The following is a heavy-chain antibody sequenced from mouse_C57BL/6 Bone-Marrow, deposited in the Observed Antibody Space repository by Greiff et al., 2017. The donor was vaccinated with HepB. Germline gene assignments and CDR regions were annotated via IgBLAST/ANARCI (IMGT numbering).Heavy chain of an antibody. D-gene: IGHD1-1*01. J-gene: IGHJ3*01. CDR2: IYPRSGNT. Sequence: VKLMESGAELARPGASVKLSCKASGYTFTSYGISWVKQRTGQGLEWIGEIYPRSGNTYYNEKFKGKATLTADKSSSTAYMELRSLTSEDSAVYFCARSYGSSWGFAYWGQGTLVTVSA. CDR1: GYTFTSYG. V-gene: IGHV1-81*01. CDR3: ARSYGSSWGFAY.